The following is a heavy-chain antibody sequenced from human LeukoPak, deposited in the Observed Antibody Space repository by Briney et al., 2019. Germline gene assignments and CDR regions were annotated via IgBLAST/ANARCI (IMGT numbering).Heavy chain of an antibody. D-gene: IGHD2-21*01. CDR2: IYYSGST. CDR3: ARVGIGSEKPPDY. Sequence: SETLSLTCTVSGVSISSYYWSWIRQPPGKGLEWIGYIYYSGSTNYNPSLKSRVTISVDTSKNQFSLKLSSVTAADTAVYYCARVGIGSEKPPDYWGQGTLVTVSS. J-gene: IGHJ4*02. V-gene: IGHV4-59*01. CDR1: GVSISSYY.